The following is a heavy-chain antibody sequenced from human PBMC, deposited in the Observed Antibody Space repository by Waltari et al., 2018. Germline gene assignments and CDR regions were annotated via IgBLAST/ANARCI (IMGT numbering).Heavy chain of an antibody. V-gene: IGHV3-21*01. CDR3: ARDESWNYGLFDY. Sequence: EVQLVESGGGLVKPGGSLSLSCAASGFTFRSYSMHWLRQAPGKGLEWVSSISSSSSYIYYADSVKGRFTISRDNAKNSLYLQMNSLRAEDTAVYYCARDESWNYGLFDYWGQGTLVTVSS. CDR2: ISSSSSYI. D-gene: IGHD1-7*01. CDR1: GFTFRSYS. J-gene: IGHJ4*02.